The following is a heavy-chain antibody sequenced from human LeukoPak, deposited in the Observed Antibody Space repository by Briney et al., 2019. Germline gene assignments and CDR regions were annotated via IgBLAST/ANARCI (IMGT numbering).Heavy chain of an antibody. V-gene: IGHV1-2*02. Sequence: ASVKVSCKASGYTFTGYYMHWVRQAPGQRLEWMGWINPNSGGTNYAQKFQGRVTMTRDTSISTAYMELSRLRSDDTAVYYCARGNWNGVQNWFDPWGQGTLVTVSS. CDR3: ARGNWNGVQNWFDP. CDR1: GYTFTGYY. CDR2: INPNSGGT. J-gene: IGHJ5*02. D-gene: IGHD1-1*01.